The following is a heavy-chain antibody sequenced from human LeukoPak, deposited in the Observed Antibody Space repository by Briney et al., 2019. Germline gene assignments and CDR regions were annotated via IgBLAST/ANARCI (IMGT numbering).Heavy chain of an antibody. Sequence: SETLSLTCTVSGGSISSGSYYWSWIRQPAGKGLEWIGRIYTSGSTNYNPSLKSRVTISVDTSKNQFSLKLSSVTAADTAVYYCARVGTAYPLYCSGGSCPLDYWGQGTLVTVSS. CDR3: ARVGTAYPLYCSGGSCPLDY. V-gene: IGHV4-61*02. CDR1: GGSISSGSYY. D-gene: IGHD2-15*01. J-gene: IGHJ4*02. CDR2: IYTSGST.